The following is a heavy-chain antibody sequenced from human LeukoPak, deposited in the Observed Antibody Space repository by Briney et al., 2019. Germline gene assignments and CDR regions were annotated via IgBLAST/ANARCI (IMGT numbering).Heavy chain of an antibody. CDR3: ARESCSGGSCWSPGSLNWFDP. CDR1: GYTFTSYY. V-gene: IGHV1-46*01. Sequence: ASVKVSCKASGYTFTSYYMHWVRQAPGQGLEWMGIINPSGGSTSYAQKSQGRVTMTRDTSTSTVYMELSSLRSEDTAVYYCARESCSGGSCWSPGSLNWFDPWGQGTLVTVSS. J-gene: IGHJ5*02. D-gene: IGHD2-15*01. CDR2: INPSGGST.